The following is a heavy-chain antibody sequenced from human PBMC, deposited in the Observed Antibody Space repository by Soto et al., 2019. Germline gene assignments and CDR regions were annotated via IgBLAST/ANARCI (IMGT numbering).Heavy chain of an antibody. J-gene: IGHJ4*02. D-gene: IGHD3-22*01. V-gene: IGHV4-61*01. Sequence: SETLSLTCTVSGGSVSSGSYYWSWIRQPPGKGLEWIGYIYYSGSTNYNPSLKSRVTISVDTSKNQFSLKLSSVTAADTAVYYCARVLPYYYDSSGYFEYWGQGTLVTVSS. CDR3: ARVLPYYYDSSGYFEY. CDR2: IYYSGST. CDR1: GGSVSSGSYY.